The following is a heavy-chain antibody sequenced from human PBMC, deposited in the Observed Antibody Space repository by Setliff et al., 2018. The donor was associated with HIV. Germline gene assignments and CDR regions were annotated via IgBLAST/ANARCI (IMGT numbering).Heavy chain of an antibody. CDR2: IYTSGST. D-gene: IGHD3-16*01. CDR3: ARDVPWGDYYYYMDV. J-gene: IGHJ6*03. Sequence: PSETLSLTCTVSGGSISSGSYFWTWIRQPAGKGLEWIGRIYTSGSTNYNPSLKSRVTISVDTSKNQFSLKLSSVTAADTAVYYCARDVPWGDYYYYMDVWGKGTTVTVSS. V-gene: IGHV4-61*02. CDR1: GGSISSGSYF.